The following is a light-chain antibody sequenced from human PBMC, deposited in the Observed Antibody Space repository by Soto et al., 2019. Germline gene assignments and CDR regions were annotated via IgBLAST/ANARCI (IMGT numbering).Light chain of an antibody. CDR3: LHRNNWPPRFT. J-gene: IGKJ3*01. Sequence: DIVLTQSPATLSLSPGERATLSCGASQRTVSSLAWYHQKAGQAPRLLIYGDSTRAAGAPARFSGSGSGTDFTLTISGLETEDFAVYFCLHRNNWPPRFTFGPGTAV. CDR2: GDS. CDR1: QRTVSS. V-gene: IGKV3-11*01.